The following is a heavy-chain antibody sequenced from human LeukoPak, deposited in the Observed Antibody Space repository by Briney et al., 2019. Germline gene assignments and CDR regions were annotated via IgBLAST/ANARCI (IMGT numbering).Heavy chain of an antibody. CDR2: IHYTGNT. CDR3: AKYGQYNFDY. Sequence: SETLSLTCTVSGVSISSSYWSWIRQPPGKGLEWIGFIHYTGNTNHNPSLKNRVTISVDTSKNQFSLKLSSVTAADAAIYYCAKYGQYNFDYWGQGTLVTVSS. J-gene: IGHJ4*02. CDR1: GVSISSSY. V-gene: IGHV4-59*01. D-gene: IGHD2/OR15-2a*01.